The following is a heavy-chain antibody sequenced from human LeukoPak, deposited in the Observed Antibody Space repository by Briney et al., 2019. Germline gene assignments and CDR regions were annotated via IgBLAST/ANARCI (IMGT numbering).Heavy chain of an antibody. V-gene: IGHV4-39*01. CDR1: GGSTSSSRYY. Sequence: SETLSLTCAVSGGSTSSSRYYWGWIRQPPGKGLEWIGSIFYTGNTYYNPSLKSRVTLFVDTSNNQFSLKLTSVTAADTAVYYCARLDKSGWTGLDFWGQGTLVTVSS. J-gene: IGHJ4*02. CDR3: ARLDKSGWTGLDF. D-gene: IGHD6-19*01. CDR2: IFYTGNT.